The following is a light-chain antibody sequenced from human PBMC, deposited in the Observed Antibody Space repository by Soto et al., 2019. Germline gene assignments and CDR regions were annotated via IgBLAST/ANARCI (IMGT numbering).Light chain of an antibody. CDR1: QSVSSNN. CDR3: QQYGNALWT. CDR2: GAS. Sequence: DIVLTQSPDTLSLSPGERATLSCRASQSVSSNNLVWYQQKVGQAPRLLIYGASSRATGIPDRLSGSVYGTDFALSSSRLETEECAVDYCQQYGNALWTSGQGTKVEIK. V-gene: IGKV3-20*01. J-gene: IGKJ1*01.